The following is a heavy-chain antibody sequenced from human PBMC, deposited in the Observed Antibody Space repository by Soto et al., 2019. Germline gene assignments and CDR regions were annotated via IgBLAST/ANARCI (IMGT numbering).Heavy chain of an antibody. J-gene: IGHJ3*02. CDR3: ATDSVLRYFDWSTAGAFDI. D-gene: IGHD3-9*01. V-gene: IGHV1-24*01. CDR2: FDPEDGET. CDR1: GYTLTELS. Sequence: QVQLVQSGAEVKKPGASVKVSCKVSGYTLTELSMHWVRQAPGKGLEWMGGFDPEDGETIYAQKFQGRVTMTEDTSTDTAYMELSSLRSEDTAVYYCATDSVLRYFDWSTAGAFDIWGQGTMVTVSS.